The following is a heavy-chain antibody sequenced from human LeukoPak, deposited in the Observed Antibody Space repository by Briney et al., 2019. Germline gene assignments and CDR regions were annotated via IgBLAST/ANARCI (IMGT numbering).Heavy chain of an antibody. J-gene: IGHJ4*02. Sequence: PGGSLRLSCVASGFPFHTFGMHWVRQAPGKGLEWVAYIRYDGTYKYYSDSVKGRFTISRANSNNTVHLQMNRVRAGDTAMYYCAKDKIPEIGYYDYWGQGILVTVSS. CDR3: AKDKIPEIGYYDY. V-gene: IGHV3-30*02. CDR2: IRYDGTYK. CDR1: GFPFHTFG.